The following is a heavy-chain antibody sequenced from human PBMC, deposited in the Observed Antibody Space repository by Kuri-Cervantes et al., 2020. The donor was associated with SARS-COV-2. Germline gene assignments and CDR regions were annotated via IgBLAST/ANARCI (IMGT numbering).Heavy chain of an antibody. Sequence: ASVKVSCKASGYTFTGYYMHWVRQAPGQGLEWMGWINPNSGGTNYAQKFQGRVTMTRDTSISTVYMELSRLRSDDTAVYYCARGNFPPYDFWGGYYTYYFDYWGQGTLVTVSS. D-gene: IGHD3-3*01. J-gene: IGHJ4*02. V-gene: IGHV1-2*02. CDR2: INPNSGGT. CDR1: GYTFTGYY. CDR3: ARGNFPPYDFWGGYYTYYFDY.